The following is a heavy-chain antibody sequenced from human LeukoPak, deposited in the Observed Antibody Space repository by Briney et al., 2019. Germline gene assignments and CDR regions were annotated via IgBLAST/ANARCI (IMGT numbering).Heavy chain of an antibody. D-gene: IGHD5-18*01. V-gene: IGHV3-48*03. CDR3: ARDGPGYSFDY. CDR1: GFSFSSYE. Sequence: GGSLRLSCAASGFSFSSYEMNWVRQAPGKGLERVSWISTSGSTLNYADSVKGRFTVSRDNARNSLYLQMNSLRAEDTAVYYCARDGPGYSFDYWGQGTLVTVSS. CDR2: ISTSGSTL. J-gene: IGHJ4*02.